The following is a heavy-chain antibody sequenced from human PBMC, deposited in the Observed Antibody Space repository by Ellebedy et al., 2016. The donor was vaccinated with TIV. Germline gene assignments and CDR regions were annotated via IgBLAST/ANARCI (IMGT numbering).Heavy chain of an antibody. J-gene: IGHJ4*02. CDR2: ISGSGTT. V-gene: IGHV3-53*01. CDR1: GFSVSTKY. Sequence: GESLKISCAASGFSVSTKYMIWVRQAPGKGLEWVSVISGSGTTSHADSVKGRFTIFRDNSNNMLYLQMNSLRDEDTAAYYCASSTTTGGAFDYWGQGVLVTVSS. CDR3: ASSTTTGGAFDY. D-gene: IGHD1-1*01.